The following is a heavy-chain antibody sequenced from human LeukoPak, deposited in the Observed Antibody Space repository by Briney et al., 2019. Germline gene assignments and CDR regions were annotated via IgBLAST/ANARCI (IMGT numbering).Heavy chain of an antibody. V-gene: IGHV3-21*01. J-gene: IGHJ6*03. CDR3: ARDKGLMVYALRGMDV. CDR1: GFTFSSYS. Sequence: KTGGSLRLSCAASGFTFSSYSMNWVRQAPGKGLEWVSSISSSSSYIYYADSVKGRFTISRDNAKNSLYLQMNSLRAEDTAVYYCARDKGLMVYALRGMDVWGKGTTVTVSS. D-gene: IGHD2-8*01. CDR2: ISSSSSYI.